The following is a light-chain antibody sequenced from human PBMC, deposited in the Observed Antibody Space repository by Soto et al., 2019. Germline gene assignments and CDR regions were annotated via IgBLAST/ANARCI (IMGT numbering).Light chain of an antibody. J-gene: IGKJ3*01. V-gene: IGKV3-20*01. CDR2: GAS. CDR3: QQYGSSPRT. CDR1: QSVSSSY. Sequence: EIVLTQSPGTLSLSPGERATLSCRASQSVSSSYLAWYQQKPGQAPRLLIYGASSRATGIPDRFSGSGSGKDFTLTISRREPEDFAVYYCQQYGSSPRTFGPGTKVDIK.